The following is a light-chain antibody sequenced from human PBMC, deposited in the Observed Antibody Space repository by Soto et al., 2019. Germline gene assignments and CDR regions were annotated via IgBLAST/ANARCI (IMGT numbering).Light chain of an antibody. CDR2: DAS. J-gene: IGKJ4*01. CDR3: QQYGSSPLT. CDR1: QSVSSSY. V-gene: IGKV3-20*01. Sequence: EIVLTQSPGTLSLSPGERATLSCRASQSVSSSYLAWYQQKPGQAPRLLIYDASSRATGIADRFSGSGSGTDFTLIIRRLEPEDFAVYSCQQYGSSPLTFGGGTKVDIQ.